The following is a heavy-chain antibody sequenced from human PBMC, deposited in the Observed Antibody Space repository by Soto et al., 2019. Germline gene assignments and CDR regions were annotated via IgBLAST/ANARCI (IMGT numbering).Heavy chain of an antibody. V-gene: IGHV4-59*04. CDR1: GGSISSYY. CDR3: ARRTSSSWSYYFDY. D-gene: IGHD6-13*01. CDR2: IYYSGST. Sequence: SETLSLTCTVSGGSISSYYWSWIRQPPGKGLEWIGNIYYSGSTYYNSSLKSRVTISVETSKNQFSLKLSSVTAADTAVYYCARRTSSSWSYYFDYWGQGTLVTVSS. J-gene: IGHJ4*02.